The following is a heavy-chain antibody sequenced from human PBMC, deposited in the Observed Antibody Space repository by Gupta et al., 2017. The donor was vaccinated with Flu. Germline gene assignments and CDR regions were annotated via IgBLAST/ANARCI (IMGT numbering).Heavy chain of an antibody. CDR2: INVGNGNA. Sequence: SCKASGYTFTSYSMHWVRQAPGQGLEWMGSINVGNGNARYSQKFQDRVTITRHTSANTAYMELSSLRSEDTALDYCAREYSHSWFDYWGQGTLVTVSS. CDR1: GYTFTSYS. D-gene: IGHD5-12*01. J-gene: IGHJ5*01. V-gene: IGHV1-3*01. CDR3: AREYSHSWFDY.